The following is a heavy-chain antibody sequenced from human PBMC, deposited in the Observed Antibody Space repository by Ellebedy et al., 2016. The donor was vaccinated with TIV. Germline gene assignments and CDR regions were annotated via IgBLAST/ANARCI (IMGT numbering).Heavy chain of an antibody. J-gene: IGHJ5*02. CDR3: ARDPGGGGDFGDNWFDP. D-gene: IGHD2-21*01. CDR1: GIIVSDYF. V-gene: IGHV3-66*01. Sequence: GESLKISCEASGIIVSDYFMNWVRQAPGKGLEWVSVLYPDAKTNYTDSVNGRFIVSRYSSKNTLYLQMNSLTAEDTAVYYCARDPGGGGDFGDNWFDPWGQGTLVTVSS. CDR2: LYPDAKT.